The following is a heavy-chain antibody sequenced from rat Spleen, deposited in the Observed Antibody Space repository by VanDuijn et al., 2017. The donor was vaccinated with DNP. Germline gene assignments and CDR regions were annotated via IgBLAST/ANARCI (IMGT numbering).Heavy chain of an antibody. CDR3: ATYYYSGDWFAY. Sequence: EVQLVESGGGLVQPGRSLKLSCAASGITFSDYYMAWVRQVPTKGLEWVASISYDGGSTNYRDSVKGRFTISRDNAKSSLYLQMDSLRSEDTATYYCATYYYSGDWFAYWGQGTLVTVSS. CDR2: ISYDGGST. CDR1: GITFSDYY. V-gene: IGHV5-20*01. J-gene: IGHJ3*01. D-gene: IGHD1-1*01.